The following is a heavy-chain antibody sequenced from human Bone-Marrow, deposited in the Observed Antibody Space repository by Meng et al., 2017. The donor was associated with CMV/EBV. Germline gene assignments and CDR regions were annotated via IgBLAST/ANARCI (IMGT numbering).Heavy chain of an antibody. V-gene: IGHV3-43D*03. Sequence: GESLKISCAASGLTFDDYAMHWVRQAPGKGLEWVSLISWDGGSTYYADSVKGRFTISRDNSKISLYLQMNSLRAVDTALYYCAKGTGFLRPGEYYFDYWGQGTLVTVSS. CDR3: AKGTGFLRPGEYYFDY. D-gene: IGHD3-10*01. J-gene: IGHJ4*02. CDR2: ISWDGGST. CDR1: GLTFDDYA.